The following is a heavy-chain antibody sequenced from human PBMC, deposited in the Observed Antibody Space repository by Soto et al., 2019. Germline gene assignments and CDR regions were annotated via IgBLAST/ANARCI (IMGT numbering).Heavy chain of an antibody. CDR2: IYYSGST. CDR3: AGGNRGYSYGTGL. CDR1: GGSISSYY. J-gene: IGHJ4*02. V-gene: IGHV4-59*01. Sequence: PSETLSLTCTVSGGSISSYYWSWIRQPPGKGLEWIGYIYYSGSTNYNPSLKSRVTISVDTSKNQFSPKLSSVTAADTAVYYCAGGNRGYSYGTGLWGQGTLVTAPQ. D-gene: IGHD5-18*01.